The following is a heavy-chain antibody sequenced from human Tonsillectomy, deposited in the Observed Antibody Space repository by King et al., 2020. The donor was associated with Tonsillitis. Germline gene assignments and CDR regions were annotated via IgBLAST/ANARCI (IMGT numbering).Heavy chain of an antibody. CDR1: GFTFNNYA. J-gene: IGHJ3*01. D-gene: IGHD4-17*01. V-gene: IGHV3-33*01. Sequence: VQLVESGGGVVQPGRSLRLSCAVSGFTFNNYAMHWVRQAPGRGLEWVATIWFEGSGKYYGDSVNGRVTTSRDDSKNTLYLQINTLRAEDTAVYYCARDQGEQYDYGDVGDAFDVWGQGTVVTVSS. CDR2: IWFEGSGK. CDR3: ARDQGEQYDYGDVGDAFDV.